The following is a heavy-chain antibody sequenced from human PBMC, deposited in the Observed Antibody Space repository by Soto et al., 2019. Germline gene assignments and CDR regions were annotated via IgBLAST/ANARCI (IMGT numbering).Heavy chain of an antibody. CDR3: ARDFWANGIAARGYYYGMDV. CDR2: IYYSGST. J-gene: IGHJ6*02. D-gene: IGHD6-6*01. V-gene: IGHV4-31*03. Sequence: QVQLQESGPGLVKPSQTLSLTCTVSGGSISSGGYYWSWIRQHPGKGLEWIGYIYYSGSTYYNPSLKSRVTISVDTSKNQFSLKLSSVTAADTAVYYCARDFWANGIAARGYYYGMDVWGQGTTVTVSS. CDR1: GGSISSGGYY.